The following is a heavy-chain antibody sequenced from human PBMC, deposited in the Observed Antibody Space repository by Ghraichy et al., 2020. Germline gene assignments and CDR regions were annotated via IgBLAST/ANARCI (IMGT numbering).Heavy chain of an antibody. CDR1: GGSISSSSYY. Sequence: TLSLTCTVSGGSISSSSYYWGWIRQPPGKGLEWIGSIYYSGSTYYNPSLKSRVTISVDTSKNQFSLKLSSVTAADTAVYYCASRLRLQYSRGWSEGYWGQGTQVTVSS. V-gene: IGHV4-39*01. CDR3: ASRLRLQYSRGWSEGY. CDR2: IYYSGST. D-gene: IGHD6-19*01. J-gene: IGHJ4*02.